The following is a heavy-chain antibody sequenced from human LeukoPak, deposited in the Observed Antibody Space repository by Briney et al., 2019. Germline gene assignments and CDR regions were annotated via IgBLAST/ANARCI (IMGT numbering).Heavy chain of an antibody. V-gene: IGHV4-34*01. CDR3: AREGGYYDSSGYSMGY. Sequence: SETLSLTCAVYGGSFSGYYWSWIRQPPGKGLEWIGEINHSGSTNYNPSLKSRVTISVDTSKNQFSLKLSSVTAADTAVYYCAREGGYYDSSGYSMGYWGQGTLVTVSS. CDR1: GGSFSGYY. J-gene: IGHJ4*02. D-gene: IGHD3-22*01. CDR2: INHSGST.